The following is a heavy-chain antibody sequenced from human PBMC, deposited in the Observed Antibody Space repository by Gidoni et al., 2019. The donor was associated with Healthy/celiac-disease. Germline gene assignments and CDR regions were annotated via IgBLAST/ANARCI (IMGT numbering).Heavy chain of an antibody. V-gene: IGHV1-69*01. CDR3: ASQVIRAARPYYFDY. CDR2: IIPIFGTA. J-gene: IGHJ4*02. D-gene: IGHD6-6*01. CDR1: GGTFSSYA. Sequence: QVQLVQSGAEVKKPGSSVKVSCKASGGTFSSYAISWVRQAPGQGLEWMGGIIPIFGTANYAQKFQGRVTITADESTSTDYMELSSLRSEDTAVYYCASQVIRAARPYYFDYWGQGTLVTVSS.